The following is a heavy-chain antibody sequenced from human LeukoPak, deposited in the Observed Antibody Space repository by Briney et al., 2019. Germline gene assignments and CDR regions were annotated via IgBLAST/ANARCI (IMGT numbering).Heavy chain of an antibody. Sequence: GGSLRLSCAASGFTFSNYWMSWVRQAPGKGLEWVANIKQDGSEKYYVDSVKGRFTISRDNVKNSLYLQMNSLRAEDTAVYYCARRPYYDFWSGTYYYYMDVWGKGTTVTVSS. CDR3: ARRPYYDFWSGTYYYYMDV. V-gene: IGHV3-7*01. D-gene: IGHD3-3*01. CDR1: GFTFSNYW. CDR2: IKQDGSEK. J-gene: IGHJ6*03.